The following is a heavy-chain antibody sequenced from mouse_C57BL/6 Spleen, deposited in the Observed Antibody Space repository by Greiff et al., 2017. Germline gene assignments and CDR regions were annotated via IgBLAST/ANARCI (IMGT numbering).Heavy chain of an antibody. D-gene: IGHD1-1*01. CDR2: ISDGGSYT. CDR3: ARAFDYYGSSYYWYFDV. V-gene: IGHV5-4*01. Sequence: EVHLVESGGGLVKPGGSLKLSCAASGFTFSSYAMSWVRQTPEKRLEWVATISDGGSYTYYPDNVKGRFTISRDNAKNNLYLQMSHLKSEDTAMYYCARAFDYYGSSYYWYFDVWGTGTTVTVSS. J-gene: IGHJ1*03. CDR1: GFTFSSYA.